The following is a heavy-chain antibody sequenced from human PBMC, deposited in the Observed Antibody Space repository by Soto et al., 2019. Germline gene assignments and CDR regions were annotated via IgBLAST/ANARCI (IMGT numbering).Heavy chain of an antibody. CDR3: AREDVHCSGGSCLAWFDP. CDR1: GYTFTGYY. D-gene: IGHD2-15*01. V-gene: IGHV1-2*02. Sequence: GASVKVSCKASGYTFTGYYMHWVRQAPGQGLEWMGWINPNSGGTNYAQKFQGRVTMTRDTSISTAYMELSRVRSDDTAVYYCAREDVHCSGGSCLAWFDPWGQGTLVTVSS. J-gene: IGHJ5*02. CDR2: INPNSGGT.